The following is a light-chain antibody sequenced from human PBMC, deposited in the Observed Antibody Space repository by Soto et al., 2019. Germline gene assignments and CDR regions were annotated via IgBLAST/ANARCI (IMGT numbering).Light chain of an antibody. CDR1: QSVSNY. CDR3: QQRSNCPRT. CDR2: DAS. V-gene: IGKV3-11*01. J-gene: IGKJ1*01. Sequence: EIVLTQPPATLSLSPGERATLSCRPSQSVSNYLAWYQQKPGQPPRLLIYDASNRAIDIPDRFSGSGSGTDFTLTISSLEHEDSATYCCQQRSNCPRTFGQGTKVEIK.